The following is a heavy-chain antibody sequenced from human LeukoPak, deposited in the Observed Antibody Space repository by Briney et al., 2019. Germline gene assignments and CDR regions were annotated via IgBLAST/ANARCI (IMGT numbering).Heavy chain of an antibody. Sequence: SETLSLTCVVSGYSISSGYYWGWIRQPPGKGLEWIGSIYHSGNTYYNPSLKSRVTISVDTSKNQFSLKLSSVTAADTAVYYCARVPLYGSGWPNNWLDPWGQGTLVTVSS. CDR2: IYHSGNT. J-gene: IGHJ5*02. CDR1: GYSISSGYY. CDR3: ARVPLYGSGWPNNWLDP. V-gene: IGHV4-38-2*01. D-gene: IGHD6-19*01.